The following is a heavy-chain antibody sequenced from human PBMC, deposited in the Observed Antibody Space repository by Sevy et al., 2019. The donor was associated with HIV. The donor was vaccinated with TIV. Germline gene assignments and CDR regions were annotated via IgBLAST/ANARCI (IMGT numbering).Heavy chain of an antibody. CDR2: INPNSGGT. V-gene: IGHV1-2*02. J-gene: IGHJ5*02. Sequence: ASVKVPCKASGYTFTGYYIHWVRQAPGQGLEWMGCINPNSGGTNSAQKFQGRVTMTRDTSISTAYMELSRLRSDDTAVYYCARDPTGAAAAMSWFDPWGQGTLVTVSS. CDR3: ARDPTGAAAAMSWFDP. D-gene: IGHD2-2*01. CDR1: GYTFTGYY.